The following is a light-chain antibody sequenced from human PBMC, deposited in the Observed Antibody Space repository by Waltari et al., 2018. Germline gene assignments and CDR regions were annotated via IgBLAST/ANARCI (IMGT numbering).Light chain of an antibody. CDR3: QQYNKYSWT. CDR2: KAS. J-gene: IGKJ1*01. CDR1: QSVRTY. V-gene: IGKV1-5*03. Sequence: DIQMTQSPSTLSASVGDRVPITCRASQSVRTYLAWYQQKPGKAPKLLIYKASTLESGVPSRFSGSGSEKEFTLTIASLQPDDFGTYYCQQYNKYSWTFGQGTEVDIK.